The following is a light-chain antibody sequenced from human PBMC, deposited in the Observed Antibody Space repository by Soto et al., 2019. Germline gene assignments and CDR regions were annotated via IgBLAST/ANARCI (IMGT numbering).Light chain of an antibody. CDR3: QQHNAWPLT. CDR1: QTLRNK. CDR2: GCV. J-gene: IGKJ3*01. V-gene: IGKV3-15*01. Sequence: IVLTQSPGTLSVSPGERVILSCRASQTLRNKLAWYQQKPSQAPRLLIYGCVTRATGIRARFSGSGSGTECTLTINSRHSEDFAIYYCQQHNAWPLTFGPGTKRDLK.